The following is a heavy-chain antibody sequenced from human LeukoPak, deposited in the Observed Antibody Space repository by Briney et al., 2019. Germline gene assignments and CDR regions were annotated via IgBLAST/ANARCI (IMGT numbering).Heavy chain of an antibody. V-gene: IGHV3-30-3*01. CDR2: ISYDGSNK. CDR1: GFTFSSYA. J-gene: IGHJ6*02. Sequence: PGRSLRLSCAASGFTFSSYAMHWVRQAPGKGLEWVAVISYDGSNKYYADSVKGRFTISRDNSKNTLYLQMNSLRAEDTAVYYCARDPYDFWSGYGRYGMDVWGQGTTVTVSS. D-gene: IGHD3-3*01. CDR3: ARDPYDFWSGYGRYGMDV.